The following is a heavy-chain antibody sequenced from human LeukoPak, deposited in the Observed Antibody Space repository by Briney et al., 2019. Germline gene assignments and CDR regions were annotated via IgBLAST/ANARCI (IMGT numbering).Heavy chain of an antibody. CDR3: ARLGAGYCSGGSCRQEDY. CDR2: IDPSDSYT. CDR1: GYSFTSYW. Sequence: GESLKISCKGSGYSFTSYWISWVRQMPGKGLEWMGRIDPSDSYTNYSPSFQGHVTIPADKSISTAYLQWSSLKASDTAMYYCARLGAGYCSGGSCRQEDYWGQGTLVTVSS. D-gene: IGHD2-15*01. J-gene: IGHJ4*02. V-gene: IGHV5-10-1*01.